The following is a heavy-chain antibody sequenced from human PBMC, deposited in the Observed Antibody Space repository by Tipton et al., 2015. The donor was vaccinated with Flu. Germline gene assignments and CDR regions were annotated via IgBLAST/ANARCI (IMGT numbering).Heavy chain of an antibody. V-gene: IGHV4-59*01. CDR2: IYYSGST. CDR3: ASGRSGWYFDY. Sequence: LRLSCTVSGGSISSYYWSWIRQPPGKGLEWIGYIYYSGSTNYNPSLKSRVTISVDTSKNQFSLKLSSVTAADTAVYYCASGRSGWYFDYWGQGTLVTVSS. D-gene: IGHD6-19*01. J-gene: IGHJ4*02. CDR1: GGSISSYY.